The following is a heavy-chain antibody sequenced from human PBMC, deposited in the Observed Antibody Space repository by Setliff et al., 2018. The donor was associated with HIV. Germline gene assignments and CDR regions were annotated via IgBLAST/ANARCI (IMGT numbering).Heavy chain of an antibody. CDR3: ARVSTDYVWGSFLSSGPYYFDF. D-gene: IGHD3-16*01. J-gene: IGHJ4*02. CDR2: IYYSGST. V-gene: IGHV4-39*01. Sequence: PSETLSLTCTVSGGSISSSSYYWGWIRQPPGKGLEWIGSIYYSGSTYYNPSLKTRVTISVDTSKNQFSLKLSSVTAADTAAYFCARVSTDYVWGSFLSSGPYYFDFWGQGALVTVSS. CDR1: GGSISSSSYY.